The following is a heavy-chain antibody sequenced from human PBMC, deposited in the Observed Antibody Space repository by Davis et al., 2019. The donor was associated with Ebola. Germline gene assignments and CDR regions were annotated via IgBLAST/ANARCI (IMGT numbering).Heavy chain of an antibody. CDR1: GFTFSDYA. Sequence: GESLKISCAASGFTFSDYAMSWVRQAPGKGLEWVGRITHRADGYSTEYAASVRGRFAISRDDSRDSGPLQMNDLKTEDTAVHYCAREFWYYLDLWGRGTLVTVSS. CDR3: AREFWYYLDL. V-gene: IGHV3-72*01. CDR2: ITHRADGYST. D-gene: IGHD6-13*01. J-gene: IGHJ2*01.